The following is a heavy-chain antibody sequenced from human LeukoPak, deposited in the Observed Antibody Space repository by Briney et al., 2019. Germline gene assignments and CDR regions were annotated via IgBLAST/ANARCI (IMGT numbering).Heavy chain of an antibody. D-gene: IGHD3-22*01. V-gene: IGHV3-74*01. CDR2: INSDVSST. J-gene: IGHJ4*02. CDR1: GFTFSSYW. Sequence: GGSLRLSCAASGFTFSSYWMHWGRQAPGKGLVGVSRINSDVSSTSYADSVKGRFTISRDNAKNTLYLQMNSLRAEDTAVYYCARINYYDSSGFDYWGQGTLVTVSS. CDR3: ARINYYDSSGFDY.